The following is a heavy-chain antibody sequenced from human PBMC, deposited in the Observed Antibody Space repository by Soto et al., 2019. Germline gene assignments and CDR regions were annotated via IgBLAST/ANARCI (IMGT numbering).Heavy chain of an antibody. V-gene: IGHV1-18*01. J-gene: IGHJ6*02. CDR1: GYTFTSYG. CDR2: ISAYNGNT. Sequence: QVQLVQSGAEVKKPGASVKVSCKASGYTFTSYGISWVRQAPGQGLEWMGWISAYNGNTNYAQKLQGRVTMTTDTSTSTGYVELRSLRSDDTAVYYCARTRAIVVVPAATQKLPNYGMDVWGQGTTVTVSS. D-gene: IGHD2-2*01. CDR3: ARTRAIVVVPAATQKLPNYGMDV.